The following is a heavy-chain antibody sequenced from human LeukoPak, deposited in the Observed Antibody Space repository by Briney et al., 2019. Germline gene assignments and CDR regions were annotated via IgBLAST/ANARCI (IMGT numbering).Heavy chain of an antibody. Sequence: GASVKVSCKASGYTFTSYDINWVRQATGQGLEWMGWMNPNSGNTGYAQKFQGRVTMTRNTSISTAYMELSNLRSEDTAVYYCARGRLRQYNWNYGFFVYWGQGTLVTVSS. CDR1: GYTFTSYD. J-gene: IGHJ4*02. D-gene: IGHD1-7*01. CDR2: MNPNSGNT. CDR3: ARGRLRQYNWNYGFFVY. V-gene: IGHV1-8*01.